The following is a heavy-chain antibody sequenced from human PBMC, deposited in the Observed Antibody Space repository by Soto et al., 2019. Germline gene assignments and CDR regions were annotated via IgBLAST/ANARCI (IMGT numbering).Heavy chain of an antibody. CDR2: INPNSGGT. CDR1: GYTFTGYY. V-gene: IGHV1-2*02. Sequence: ASVKVSCKASGYTFTGYYMHWVLQAPGQGLEWMGWINPNSGGTNYAQKFQGRVTMTRDTSISTAYMELSRLRSDDTAVYYCARASSSGWWSGFDYWGQGTLVTVSS. CDR3: ARASSSGWWSGFDY. D-gene: IGHD6-19*01. J-gene: IGHJ4*02.